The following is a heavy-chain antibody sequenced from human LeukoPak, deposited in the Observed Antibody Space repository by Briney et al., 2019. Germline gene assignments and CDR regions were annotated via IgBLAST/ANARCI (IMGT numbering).Heavy chain of an antibody. Sequence: GGSLRLSCAASGFTFSNHGMSWVRQAPGKGLEWVSGIRGSGFSTDYADSVKGRFTISRDNSKNTLYLQMNSLRAEDTAVYYCARGSPMLRGRPFDYWGQGTLVTVSS. CDR2: IRGSGFST. D-gene: IGHD3-10*01. CDR1: GFTFSNHG. V-gene: IGHV3-23*01. CDR3: ARGSPMLRGRPFDY. J-gene: IGHJ4*02.